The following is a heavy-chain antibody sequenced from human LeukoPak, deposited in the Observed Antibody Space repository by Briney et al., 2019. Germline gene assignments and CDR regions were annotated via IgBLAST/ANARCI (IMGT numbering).Heavy chain of an antibody. V-gene: IGHV4-30-4*01. CDR1: GGSISSGDYY. J-gene: IGHJ3*02. D-gene: IGHD2-2*01. CDR3: ARTSTHDAFDI. Sequence: PSQTLSLTCTVSGGSISSGDYYWSWIRQPPGKGLEWIAYMYYSGSTYYNPSLKSRVTMSADTSKNQLSLKLSSVTAADTAVYYCARTSTHDAFDIWGQGTMVTVSS. CDR2: MYYSGST.